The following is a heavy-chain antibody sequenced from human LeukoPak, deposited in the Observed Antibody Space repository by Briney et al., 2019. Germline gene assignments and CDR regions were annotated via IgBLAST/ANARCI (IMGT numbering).Heavy chain of an antibody. D-gene: IGHD3-22*01. CDR1: GGTFSSYA. Sequence: SVKVSCKASGGTFSSYAISWVRQAPGQGLEWMGGIIPIFGTANYSQKFQGRVTITRDTSASTAYMELSSLRSEDTAVYYCARVPLHDRNDYYYPHWGQGTVVTVSS. V-gene: IGHV1-69*05. J-gene: IGHJ1*01. CDR2: IIPIFGTA. CDR3: ARVPLHDRNDYYYPH.